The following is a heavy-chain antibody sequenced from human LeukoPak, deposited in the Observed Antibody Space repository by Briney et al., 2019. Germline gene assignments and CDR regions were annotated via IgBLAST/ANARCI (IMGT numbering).Heavy chain of an antibody. J-gene: IGHJ2*01. Sequence: GGSLRLSCAASGFTFRDYYMPWPRQTPGRGVEGISYIDSGGSNIYSPTPVRGRFTISRNNAKNSRYLQMNSLSAEDTPVYYCPKAGTSRHLYWYFDLWGRGSLVTVSS. D-gene: IGHD1-14*01. CDR2: IDSGGSNI. CDR3: PKAGTSRHLYWYFDL. V-gene: IGHV3-11*01. CDR1: GFTFRDYY.